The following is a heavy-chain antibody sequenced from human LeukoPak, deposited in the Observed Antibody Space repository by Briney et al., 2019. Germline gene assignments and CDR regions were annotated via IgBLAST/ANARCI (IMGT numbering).Heavy chain of an antibody. D-gene: IGHD6-13*01. CDR2: IDPSDSYT. J-gene: IGHJ6*02. CDR1: GYSFTSYW. Sequence: GESLRISCKGSGYSFTSYWINWVRQMPGKGLEWMGRIDPSDSYTNYSPSFQGHVTISADKSISTAYLQWSSLKASDTAMYYCARRAAADYYYYGMDVWGQGTTVSVSS. CDR3: ARRAAADYYYYGMDV. V-gene: IGHV5-10-1*01.